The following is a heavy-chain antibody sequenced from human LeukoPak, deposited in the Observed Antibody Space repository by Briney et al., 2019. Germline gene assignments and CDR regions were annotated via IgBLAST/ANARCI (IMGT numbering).Heavy chain of an antibody. Sequence: SETLSLTCTVSVFSISSGYYWGWIRQPPGKGLEWIGSIYHRGSTNNNPSLKSRVTTSVDTSTNQFSLKLSSVTAADTAVYYCARVGVSSSWGGDWFDPWGQGTLVTVSS. CDR2: IYHRGST. V-gene: IGHV4-38-2*02. CDR3: ARVGVSSSWGGDWFDP. D-gene: IGHD6-13*01. J-gene: IGHJ5*02. CDR1: VFSISSGYY.